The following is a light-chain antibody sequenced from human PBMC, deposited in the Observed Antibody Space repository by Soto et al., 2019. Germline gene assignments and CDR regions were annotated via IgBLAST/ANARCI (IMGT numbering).Light chain of an antibody. V-gene: IGKV1-9*01. CDR3: QQLNIDSYPIT. J-gene: IGKJ5*01. CDR2: AAS. Sequence: IQLTQSPSSLSASVGDRVTITCRASQGISTYLAWYQQKPGKAPKLLIKAASTLQSGVPSRFIGSGSGTDFTLTISGLQPEDFATYYCQQLNIDSYPITFGQGTRLEIK. CDR1: QGISTY.